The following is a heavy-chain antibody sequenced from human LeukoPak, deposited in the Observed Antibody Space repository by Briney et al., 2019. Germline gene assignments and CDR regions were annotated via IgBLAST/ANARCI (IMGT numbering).Heavy chain of an antibody. Sequence: GGSLRLSCATSGFTFTAYGLHWVRQAPGMGLEWVAVVWVDGNNKFYADSVKGRSTISRDNSRSTLYLHMNSLRDEDTAVYYCAKAARLGPSHFDYWGRGTLVTVSS. V-gene: IGHV3-33*03. J-gene: IGHJ4*02. CDR1: GFTFTAYG. D-gene: IGHD6-25*01. CDR3: AKAARLGPSHFDY. CDR2: VWVDGNNK.